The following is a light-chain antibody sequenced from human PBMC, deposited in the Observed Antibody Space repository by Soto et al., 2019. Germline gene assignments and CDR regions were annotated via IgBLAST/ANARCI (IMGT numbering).Light chain of an antibody. Sequence: QSALTQPASVSGSPGQSITISCTGTSSDGGGYKYVSWYQQHPGKAPKLMIYEVSNRPSGVSNRFSGSKSGNTASLTISGLQAEHEADYYCSSYTGSSTPLVCGGGTKVTVL. V-gene: IGLV2-14*01. CDR3: SSYTGSSTPLV. CDR1: SSDGGGYKY. CDR2: EVS. J-gene: IGLJ3*02.